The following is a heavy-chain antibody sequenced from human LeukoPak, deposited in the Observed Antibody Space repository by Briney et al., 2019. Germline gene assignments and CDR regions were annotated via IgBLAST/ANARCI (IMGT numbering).Heavy chain of an antibody. J-gene: IGHJ4*02. CDR2: ISSSSSYI. CDR3: ARGENNYGYYYFDY. Sequence: GGSLRLSCAASEFTFSTYSMNWVRQAPGKGLEWVSSISSSSSYIYYADSVKGRFTISRDNAKNSLYLLMNSLRAEDTAVYYCARGENNYGYYYFDYWGQGTLVTVSS. V-gene: IGHV3-21*01. D-gene: IGHD5-18*01. CDR1: EFTFSTYS.